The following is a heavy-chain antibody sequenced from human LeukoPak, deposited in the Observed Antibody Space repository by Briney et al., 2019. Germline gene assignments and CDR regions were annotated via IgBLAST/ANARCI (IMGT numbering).Heavy chain of an antibody. V-gene: IGHV1-46*01. D-gene: IGHD4-17*01. Sequence: GASVKVSCKASGYTFTSCYMHWVRQAPGQGLEWMGIINPSGGSTSYAQKFQGRVTMTRDMSTSTVYMELSSLRSEDTAVYYCASDMTTVTTWDYWGQGTLVTVSS. CDR3: ASDMTTVTTWDY. CDR1: GYTFTSCY. J-gene: IGHJ4*02. CDR2: INPSGGST.